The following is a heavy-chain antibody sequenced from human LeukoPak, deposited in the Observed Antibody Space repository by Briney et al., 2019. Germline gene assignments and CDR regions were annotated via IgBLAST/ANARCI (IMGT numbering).Heavy chain of an antibody. J-gene: IGHJ4*02. Sequence: GGSLRLSCAASGLVRQAPGKGLEWVANIKQDGGQIYYLESVKGRFTVSRDNAKNSLYLQMNSLRAEDTAVYYCARLGARQMLEYWGQGTLVTVSS. CDR2: IKQDGGQI. CDR3: ARLGARQMLEY. CDR1: GL. D-gene: IGHD4-17*01. V-gene: IGHV3-7*01.